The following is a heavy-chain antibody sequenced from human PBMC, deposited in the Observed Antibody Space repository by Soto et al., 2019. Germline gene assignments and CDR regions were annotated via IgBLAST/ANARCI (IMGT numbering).Heavy chain of an antibody. D-gene: IGHD3-10*01. J-gene: IGHJ4*02. V-gene: IGHV1-3*01. CDR1: GYTFTSYA. Sequence: QVQLVQSGAEVKKPGASVKVSCKASGYTFTSYAMHWVRQAPGQRLEWMGWINAGNGNTKYSQKFQGRVTITRDTSASTVYMELSSLRSEDTAVYYCARGRGDYYGSGSYSGFDYWGQGTLVTVSS. CDR2: INAGNGNT. CDR3: ARGRGDYYGSGSYSGFDY.